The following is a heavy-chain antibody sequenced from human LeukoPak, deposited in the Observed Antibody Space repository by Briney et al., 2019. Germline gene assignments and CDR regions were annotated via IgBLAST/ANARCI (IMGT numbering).Heavy chain of an antibody. CDR3: ARDSSGYQ. V-gene: IGHV3-21*01. D-gene: IGHD3-22*01. J-gene: IGHJ4*02. Sequence: GGSLRLSCEASGSGFTFGNFGMSWVRQAPGKGLEWVSSISSSSSYIYYADSVKGRFTISRDNAKNSLYLQMNSLRAEDTAVYYCARDSSGYQWGQGTLVTVSS. CDR1: GSGFTFGNFG. CDR2: ISSSSSYI.